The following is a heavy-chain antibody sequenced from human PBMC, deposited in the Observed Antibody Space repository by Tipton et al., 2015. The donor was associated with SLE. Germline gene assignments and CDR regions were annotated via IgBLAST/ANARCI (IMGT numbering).Heavy chain of an antibody. D-gene: IGHD3-3*02. CDR3: ARLRNIAFLEYHDAFDI. J-gene: IGHJ3*02. CDR1: GYSFTNYW. Sequence: QLVQSGAAVKKPGESLKMSCKTSGYSFTNYWIGWVRQMPGQGLEYVEIIHPGESETRYSPSLHGQVTISADKSISNAYLHWVSLKASYTAIYYCARLRNIAFLEYHDAFDIWGQGIMLTVSA. CDR2: IHPGESET. V-gene: IGHV5-51*03.